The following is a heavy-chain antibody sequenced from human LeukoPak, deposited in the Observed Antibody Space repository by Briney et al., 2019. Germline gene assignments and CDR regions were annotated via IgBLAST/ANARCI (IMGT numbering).Heavy chain of an antibody. CDR3: ARGAHSGSFSSWFHP. D-gene: IGHD3-10*01. Sequence: ASVKVSCKASGGTFSSYAITWVRQAPGQGLEWMGGIIPMFAPARYAQNFQGRATITTDESTSTAYMELSSLKSEDTAVYYCARGAHSGSFSSWFHPWGQGTLVTVSS. V-gene: IGHV1-69*05. CDR2: IIPMFAPA. CDR1: GGTFSSYA. J-gene: IGHJ5*02.